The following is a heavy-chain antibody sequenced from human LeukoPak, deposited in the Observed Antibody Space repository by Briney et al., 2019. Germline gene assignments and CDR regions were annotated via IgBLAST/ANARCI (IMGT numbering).Heavy chain of an antibody. Sequence: GGSLRLSCAASGFAFSTYAMSWVRQAPGKGLEWVSAISGSGGSTYYADSVKGRFTISRDNSKNTLYLQMNSLRAEDTAVYYCAVRGWIQLWLPSYWGQGTLVTVSS. V-gene: IGHV3-23*01. CDR1: GFAFSTYA. J-gene: IGHJ4*02. CDR2: ISGSGGST. CDR3: AVRGWIQLWLPSY. D-gene: IGHD5-18*01.